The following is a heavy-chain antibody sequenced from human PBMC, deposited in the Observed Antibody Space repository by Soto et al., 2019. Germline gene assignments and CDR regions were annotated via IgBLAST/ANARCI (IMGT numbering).Heavy chain of an antibody. CDR1: GFTFSNYG. D-gene: IGHD1-26*01. V-gene: IGHV3-33*01. CDR3: ASDLVGASDSYGLDV. Sequence: GGSLRLSCAASGFTFSNYGMHWVRQAPGKGLEWVAIIWHDGNNKYYADSVRGRFIISRDNSKNRLYLQMNSLRAEDTAVYYCASDLVGASDSYGLDVWGQGTSVTVSS. CDR2: IWHDGNNK. J-gene: IGHJ6*02.